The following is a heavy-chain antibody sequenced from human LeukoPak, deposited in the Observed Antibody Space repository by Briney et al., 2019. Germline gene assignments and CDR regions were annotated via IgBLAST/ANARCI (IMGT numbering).Heavy chain of an antibody. V-gene: IGHV4-34*01. CDR2: ITQSGSI. J-gene: IGHJ6*02. CDR1: GGSFSNYY. CDR3: ARGDPWDYYYYGMDV. D-gene: IGHD1-26*01. Sequence: SETLSLTCAVYGGSFSNYYWSWIRQPPGKGLEWIGEITQSGSINYNPSLKSRVTISVDTSKNQFSLKVGSVTAADTAVYYCARGDPWDYYYYGMDVWGQGTTVTVSS.